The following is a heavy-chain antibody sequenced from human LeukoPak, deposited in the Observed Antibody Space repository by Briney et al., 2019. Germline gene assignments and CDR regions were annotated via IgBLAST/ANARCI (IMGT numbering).Heavy chain of an antibody. J-gene: IGHJ4*02. D-gene: IGHD3-22*01. CDR2: ISGSGGGA. CDR3: AKRGVVIRVILVGFHKEAYYFDS. CDR1: GTTLSIYA. Sequence: GGSLRLSCAVSGTTLSIYAMSWVRQAPGKGLEWVAGISGSGGGAHYADSVKGRFTISRDNPKNTLYLQMNNLRAGDTAVYFCAKRGVVIRVILVGFHKEAYYFDSWGQGALVTVSS. V-gene: IGHV3-23*01.